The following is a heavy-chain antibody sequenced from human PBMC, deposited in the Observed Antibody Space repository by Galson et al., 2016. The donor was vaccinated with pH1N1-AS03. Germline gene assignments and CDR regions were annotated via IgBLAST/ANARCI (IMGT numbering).Heavy chain of an antibody. J-gene: IGHJ4*02. CDR3: AKLVVAGRWFFDY. CDR1: GFRLSNHW. Sequence: QSGAEVTKPGESLKISCEGSGFRLSNHWIGWVRQMPGKGLEWMGIIYPGDSDSRYSPSFQGHVTISADKSINTAYLQWTSLQASDTAMYYCAKLVVAGRWFFDYWGQGTLVTVS. D-gene: IGHD6-19*01. CDR2: IYPGDSDS. V-gene: IGHV5-51*03.